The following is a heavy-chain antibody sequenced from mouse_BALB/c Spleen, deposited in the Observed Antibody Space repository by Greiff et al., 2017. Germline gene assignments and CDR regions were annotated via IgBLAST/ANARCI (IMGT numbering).Heavy chain of an antibody. D-gene: IGHD2-3*01. CDR3: AREDGYHYAMDY. Sequence: EVKLVESGGGLVKPGGSLKLSCAASGFTFSSYAMSWVRQSPEKRLEWVAEISSGGSYTYYPDTVTGRFTISRDNAKNTLYLEMSSLRSEDTAMYYCAREDGYHYAMDYWGQGTSVTVSS. CDR1: GFTFSSYA. J-gene: IGHJ4*01. CDR2: ISSGGSYT. V-gene: IGHV5-9-4*01.